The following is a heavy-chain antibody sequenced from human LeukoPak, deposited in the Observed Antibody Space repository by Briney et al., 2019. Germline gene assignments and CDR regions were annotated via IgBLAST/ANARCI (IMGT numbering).Heavy chain of an antibody. J-gene: IGHJ4*02. CDR3: VRDRGSYRPIDY. CDR2: ISSSGTYI. V-gene: IGHV3-21*01. CDR1: TFTFSSYN. D-gene: IGHD1-26*01. Sequence: GGSLRLSCAASTFTFSSYNMNWVRQAPGKGLEWVSSISSSGTYIYYRDSVKGRFTISRDNTENSLYLEMNSLRVEDTAIYYCVRDRGSYRPIDYWGQGTLVTVSS.